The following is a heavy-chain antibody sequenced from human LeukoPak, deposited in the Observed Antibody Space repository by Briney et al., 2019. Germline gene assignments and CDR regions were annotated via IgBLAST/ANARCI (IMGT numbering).Heavy chain of an antibody. J-gene: IGHJ5*02. CDR1: GGSISSSSYY. CDR2: IYYSGST. V-gene: IGHV4-39*01. Sequence: SETLSLTCTVSGGSISSSSYYWGWIRQPPGKGLEWIGSIYYSGSTYYNPSLKSRVTISVDTSKNQFSLKLSSVTAADTAVYYCASAGYGDYATQTGWNWFDPWGQGTLVTVSS. CDR3: ASAGYGDYATQTGWNWFDP. D-gene: IGHD4-17*01.